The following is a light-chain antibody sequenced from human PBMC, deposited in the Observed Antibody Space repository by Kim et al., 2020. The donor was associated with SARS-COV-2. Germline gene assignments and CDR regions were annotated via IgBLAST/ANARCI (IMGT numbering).Light chain of an antibody. CDR1: SGSIASDF. CDR3: QSYKDDDRV. V-gene: IGLV6-57*03. Sequence: GKTVIISRTRRSGSIASDFVQWFQQRPCSAPSTVIYEDHKRPSGVPDRFSGSIDTSTNAAALTIAGQRAEDEADGYCQSYKDDDRVFGGGTKLTVL. J-gene: IGLJ3*02. CDR2: EDH.